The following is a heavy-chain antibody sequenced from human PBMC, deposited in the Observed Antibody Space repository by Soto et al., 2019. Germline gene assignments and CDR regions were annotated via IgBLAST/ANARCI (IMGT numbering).Heavy chain of an antibody. CDR2: ISTSSTAT. J-gene: IGHJ4*02. CDR3: AREFYSTSGEDY. CDR1: GFTFSHYS. V-gene: IGHV3-48*02. Sequence: GGSLRLSCAASGFTFSHYSMHWVRQAPGKGLEWISYISTSSTATYYADSVKGRFTVSRDTSKNTLYLQMNSLRDEDTAVYYCAREFYSTSGEDYWGQGTLVTVSS. D-gene: IGHD6-13*01.